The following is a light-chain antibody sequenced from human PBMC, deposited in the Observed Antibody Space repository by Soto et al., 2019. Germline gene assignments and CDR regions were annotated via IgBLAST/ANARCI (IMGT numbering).Light chain of an antibody. CDR2: GAS. CDR3: QQRSNWPPI. V-gene: IGKV3D-20*02. Sequence: EIVMTQSPGTLSLSPGERATLSCRASQSFNSIYLAWYQQKPGQAPRLLIHGASIRATGVPARFSGSGSGTDFTLTISRLEPEDFAVYYCQQRSNWPPIFGGGTKVDIK. CDR1: QSFNSIY. J-gene: IGKJ4*01.